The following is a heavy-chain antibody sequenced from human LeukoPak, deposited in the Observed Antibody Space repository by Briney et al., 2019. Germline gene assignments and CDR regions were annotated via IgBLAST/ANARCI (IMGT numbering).Heavy chain of an antibody. D-gene: IGHD3-3*01. J-gene: IGHJ4*02. CDR3: ARDVPDFWGGFDY. V-gene: IGHV1-18*01. Sequence: ASVKVSCKASGYPFTTYGLSWVRQAPGQGLEWMGQVSGNDGDTNYAQKFQGRVTMTTDTATSTAYMELTSLRSDDTAVYYCARDVPDFWGGFDYWGQGTLVTVSP. CDR1: GYPFTTYG. CDR2: VSGNDGDT.